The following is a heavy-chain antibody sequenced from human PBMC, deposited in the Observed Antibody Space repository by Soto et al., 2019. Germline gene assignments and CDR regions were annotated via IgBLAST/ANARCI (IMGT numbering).Heavy chain of an antibody. CDR2: ISGNSGKT. CDR1: WFTFSSYA. Sequence: EVQLLESGGGLVQPGGSLRLSCTASWFTFSSYAMSWVRQAPGKELEWVSTISGNSGKTNYAESVKGRFSISRDNSKNTVHLQLDSLRAEDTAVYFCAKLGFVLMELYYFHQWGHGTLVTVSS. V-gene: IGHV3-23*01. J-gene: IGHJ4*01. CDR3: AKLGFVLMELYYFHQ. D-gene: IGHD2-8*01.